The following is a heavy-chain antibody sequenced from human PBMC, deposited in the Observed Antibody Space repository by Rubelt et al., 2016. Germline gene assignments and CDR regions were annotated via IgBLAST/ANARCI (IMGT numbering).Heavy chain of an antibody. J-gene: IGHJ3*02. V-gene: IGHV1-69*01. CDR1: GGTFSSYA. Sequence: TGGTFSSYAISWVRQAPGQGLEWMGGIIPIFGTANYAQKFQGRVTITADESTSTAYMELSSLRSEDTAVYYCATGFGDPGDAFDIWGQGTMVTVSS. CDR3: ATGFGDPGDAFDI. CDR2: IIPIFGTA. D-gene: IGHD3-10*01.